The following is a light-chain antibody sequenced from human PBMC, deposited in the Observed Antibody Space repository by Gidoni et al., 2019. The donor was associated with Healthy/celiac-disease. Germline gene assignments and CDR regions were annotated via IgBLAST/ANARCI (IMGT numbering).Light chain of an antibody. CDR1: QGISSY. V-gene: IGKV1-9*01. CDR2: AAS. CDR3: QQLSSSPLT. J-gene: IGKJ3*01. Sequence: DIQLTQSPSFLSASVGDSVTITCRASQGISSYLAWYQQKPGKDPKLLIYAASTLQGGVPSRFSGSGSGTEFTLTISSLQPEDFATYSCQQLSSSPLTFGPXTKVDIK.